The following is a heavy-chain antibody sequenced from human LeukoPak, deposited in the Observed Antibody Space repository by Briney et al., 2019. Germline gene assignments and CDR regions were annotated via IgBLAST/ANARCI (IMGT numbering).Heavy chain of an antibody. J-gene: IGHJ4*02. Sequence: PGGSLRLSCAASGFTVSSNYMSWVRQAPGKGLEWVSAISGSGGSTYYADSVKGRFTISRDNSKNTLYLQMNSLRAEDTAVYYCAKTPSAAYYYDSSGYYHDYWGQGTLVTVSS. D-gene: IGHD3-22*01. CDR3: AKTPSAAYYYDSSGYYHDY. CDR2: ISGSGGST. CDR1: GFTVSSNY. V-gene: IGHV3-23*01.